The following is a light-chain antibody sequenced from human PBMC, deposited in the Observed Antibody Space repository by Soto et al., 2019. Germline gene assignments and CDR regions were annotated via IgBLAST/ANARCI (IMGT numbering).Light chain of an antibody. CDR1: SSDVGVYNY. V-gene: IGLV2-14*01. J-gene: IGLJ1*01. CDR2: GVT. CDR3: VSYTTSSSTPYV. Sequence: QSVLTXPASVSGSPGQSITISCTGTSSDVGVYNYVSWYQLHPGKAPKLMIFGVTNRPSGVSDRFSGSKSGNTASLTISGLQADDEADYYCVSYTTSSSTPYVFGTGTKVTVL.